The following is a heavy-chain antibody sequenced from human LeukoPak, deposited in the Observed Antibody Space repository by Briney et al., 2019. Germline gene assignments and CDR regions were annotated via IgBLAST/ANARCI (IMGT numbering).Heavy chain of an antibody. CDR3: ATYCGGDCYSMGGWFDP. CDR2: IIPIFGTA. Sequence: SVKVSRKASGGTFISYAISWVRQAPGQGLEWLGGIIPIFGTANYAQKFQGRVTITADESTSTAYMELSSLRSEDTAVYYCATYCGGDCYSMGGWFDPWGQGTLVTVSS. D-gene: IGHD2-21*02. J-gene: IGHJ5*02. V-gene: IGHV1-69*13. CDR1: GGTFISYA.